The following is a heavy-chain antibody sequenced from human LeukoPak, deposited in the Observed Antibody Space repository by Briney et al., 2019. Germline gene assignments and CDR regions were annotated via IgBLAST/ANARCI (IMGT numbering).Heavy chain of an antibody. D-gene: IGHD3-10*01. V-gene: IGHV1-8*03. CDR2: MNPNSGNT. Sequence: ASVKVSCKASGYTFTSYDINWVRQATGQGLEWMGWMNPNSGNTGYAQKFQGRVTITRNTSISTAYMELSSLRSEDTAVYYCARERTDLHYGSGSYYTLYYFDYWGQGTLVTVSS. CDR3: ARERTDLHYGSGSYYTLYYFDY. CDR1: GYTFTSYD. J-gene: IGHJ4*02.